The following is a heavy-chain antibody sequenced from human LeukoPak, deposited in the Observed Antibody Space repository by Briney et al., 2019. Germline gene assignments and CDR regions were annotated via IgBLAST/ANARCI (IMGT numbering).Heavy chain of an antibody. D-gene: IGHD1-26*01. J-gene: IGHJ5*02. V-gene: IGHV3-23*01. Sequence: GGSLRLSCAASGFTFSSYAMSWVRQAPGKGLEWVSAISGSGGSTYYADSVKGRFTISRDNSKNTLYLQMNSLRAEDTAVYYCAKDLVRTKTQWELLWFDPWGQGTLVTVSS. CDR2: ISGSGGST. CDR3: AKDLVRTKTQWELLWFDP. CDR1: GFTFSSYA.